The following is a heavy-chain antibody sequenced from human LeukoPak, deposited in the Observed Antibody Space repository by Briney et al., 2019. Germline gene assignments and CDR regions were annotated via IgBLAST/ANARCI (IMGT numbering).Heavy chain of an antibody. CDR2: IRHDGSDN. J-gene: IGHJ4*02. CDR1: GFTFSTYG. V-gene: IGHV3-30*02. Sequence: GGSLRLSCAASGFTFSTYGMHWVRQAPGEGLEWVAFIRHDGSDNFYGDSVKGRLAISRDNPKNTMYLQRNSLRPEDTAVYYCAKDRLGEWRGYFDSSGSTNYFENWGQGTRVTVSS. CDR3: AKDRLGEWRGYFDSSGSTNYFEN. D-gene: IGHD3-22*01.